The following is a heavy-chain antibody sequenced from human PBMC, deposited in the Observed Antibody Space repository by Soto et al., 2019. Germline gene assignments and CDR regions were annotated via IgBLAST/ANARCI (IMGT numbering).Heavy chain of an antibody. CDR1: GFSLSTSGVA. D-gene: IGHD1-1*01. CDR2: IYWDDDK. Sequence: QITLKESGPPLVKPTQNLTLTCTFSGFSLSTSGVAVGWIRQPPGKALEWLALIYWDDDKRYSPSLKSRLTSTKDTSKNQVVLTMTNMDPVDTATYYCAHRPPERGLATFDPWGQGTLVTVSS. CDR3: AHRPPERGLATFDP. V-gene: IGHV2-5*02. J-gene: IGHJ5*02.